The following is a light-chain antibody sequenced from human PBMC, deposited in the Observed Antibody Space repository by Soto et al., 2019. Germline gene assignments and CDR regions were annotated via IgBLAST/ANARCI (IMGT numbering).Light chain of an antibody. CDR3: MQALKAPPT. J-gene: IGKJ1*01. CDR1: QSLLNSNGYNY. V-gene: IGKV2-28*01. Sequence: DIVMTQSPLSLPVTPGEPASISCRSSQSLLNSNGYNYLDWYLQKPGQSPQLLIYLDSNRASGVPDRFSGSGSGTDFTLKISRVEAEDVGVYHCMQALKAPPTFGQGTKVDIK. CDR2: LDS.